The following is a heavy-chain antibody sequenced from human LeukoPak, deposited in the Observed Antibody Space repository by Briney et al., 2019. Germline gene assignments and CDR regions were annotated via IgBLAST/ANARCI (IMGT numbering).Heavy chain of an antibody. CDR2: MSAYNGKT. CDR3: ARRGGGEGVVPAAIFVNWFDP. V-gene: IGHV1-18*01. CDR1: GYSFTSYG. J-gene: IGHJ5*02. D-gene: IGHD2-2*01. Sequence: GASVKVSCKASGYSFTSYGFNWVRQAPGQGLEWMGWMSAYNGKTNYAHSLQGRVTVTADTSTSTAYMELRSLRSEDTAVYYCARRGGGEGVVPAAIFVNWFDPWGQGTLVTVSS.